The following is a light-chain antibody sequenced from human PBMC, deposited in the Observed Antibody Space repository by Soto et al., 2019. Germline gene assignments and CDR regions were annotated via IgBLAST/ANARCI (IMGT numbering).Light chain of an antibody. CDR2: WAS. CDR3: QQYYTSPLT. J-gene: IGKJ4*01. V-gene: IGKV4-1*01. CDR1: QSVLHSSNNKNY. Sequence: DIVMTQSPDSLAVSLGERATINCKSSQSVLHSSNNKNYLAWYQRKPGQPPKLLIYWASTRESGVPDRFSGSGSGTDFTLTISSLQAEDVAVYSCQQYYTSPLTFGGGTKVEIK.